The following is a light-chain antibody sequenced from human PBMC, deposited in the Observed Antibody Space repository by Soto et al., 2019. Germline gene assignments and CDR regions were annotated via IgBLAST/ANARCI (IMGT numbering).Light chain of an antibody. J-gene: IGLJ3*02. CDR2: GNN. V-gene: IGLV1-40*01. CDR3: QSYDSSLSGWV. Sequence: QSVLTQPPSVSGAPGQKVTISCTRSSSNIGAAYDVHWYQHLTGTAPKLLIYGNNNRPSGVTDRFSGSKSGTSASLAITGLQAEDEADYYCQSYDSSLSGWVFGGGTKLTVL. CDR1: SSNIGAAYD.